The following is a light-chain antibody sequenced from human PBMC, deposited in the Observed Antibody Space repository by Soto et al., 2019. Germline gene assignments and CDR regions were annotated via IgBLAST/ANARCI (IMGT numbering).Light chain of an antibody. Sequence: VLTQPPSVSVTPGQTARIPCGGNDIGTKSVHWYQQKPDQSPVLVVYDDSDRPSGIPERFSGSNSGNAATLTISRVEAGDEADYYCHLWDNTSDQPVFGGGTKVTVL. V-gene: IGLV3-21*02. J-gene: IGLJ2*01. CDR1: DIGTKS. CDR3: HLWDNTSDQPV. CDR2: DDS.